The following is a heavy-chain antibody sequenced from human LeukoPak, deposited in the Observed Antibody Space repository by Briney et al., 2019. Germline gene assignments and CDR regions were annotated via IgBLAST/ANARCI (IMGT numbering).Heavy chain of an antibody. Sequence: GGSLRLSCAASGFTFRSYGMHWVRQAPGKGLEWVAVISYDGSNKYYADSVKGRFTISRDNSKNTLYLQMNSLRAEDTAVYYGAKDGYCSSTSCFDYWGQGTLVTVSS. CDR1: GFTFRSYG. V-gene: IGHV3-30*18. CDR3: AKDGYCSSTSCFDY. D-gene: IGHD2-2*03. J-gene: IGHJ4*02. CDR2: ISYDGSNK.